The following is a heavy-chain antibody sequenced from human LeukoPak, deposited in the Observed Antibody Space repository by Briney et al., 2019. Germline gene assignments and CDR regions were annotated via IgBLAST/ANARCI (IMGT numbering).Heavy chain of an antibody. Sequence: GGSLRLSCAASGFTVSSNYMSWVRQAPGKGLEWVSVIYSGGSTYYADSVKGRFTISRDDSKNTLYLQMNSLRAEDTAVYYCARDGGPVTTDYWGQGTLVTVSS. CDR3: ARDGGPVTTDY. J-gene: IGHJ4*02. CDR1: GFTVSSNY. D-gene: IGHD4-17*01. CDR2: IYSGGST. V-gene: IGHV3-66*01.